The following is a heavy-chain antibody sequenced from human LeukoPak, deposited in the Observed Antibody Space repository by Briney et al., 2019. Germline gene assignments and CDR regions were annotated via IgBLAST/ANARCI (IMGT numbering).Heavy chain of an antibody. V-gene: IGHV3-72*01. Sequence: GGSLRLSCAASGFTFSDSFMSWVRQAPGKGLEWVGRSRNKADRYTAEYAASVKGRFTISRDESKNSLYLQISSLETEDAAVYYCATSSWYRLAYWGQGSLVTVSS. J-gene: IGHJ4*02. CDR2: SRNKADRYTA. CDR3: ATSSWYRLAY. D-gene: IGHD6-13*01. CDR1: GFTFSDSF.